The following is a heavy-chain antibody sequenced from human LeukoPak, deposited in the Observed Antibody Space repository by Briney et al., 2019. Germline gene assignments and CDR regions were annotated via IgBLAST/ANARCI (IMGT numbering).Heavy chain of an antibody. V-gene: IGHV3-48*02. CDR2: ISSSSSTI. CDR1: GFTFSSYS. CDR3: ASHKAPYYYGSGSYYRYYFDY. Sequence: GESLRLSCAASGFTFSSYSMNWVRQAPGKGLEWVSYISSSSSTIYYADSVKGRFTISRDNAKNSLYLQMNSLRDEDTAVYYCASHKAPYYYGSGSYYRYYFDYWGQGTLVTVSS. D-gene: IGHD3-10*01. J-gene: IGHJ4*02.